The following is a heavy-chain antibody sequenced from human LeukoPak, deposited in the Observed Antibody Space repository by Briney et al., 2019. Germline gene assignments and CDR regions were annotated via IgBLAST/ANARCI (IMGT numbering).Heavy chain of an antibody. J-gene: IGHJ6*03. CDR1: GYTFTSYD. V-gene: IGHV1-8*01. Sequence: GASVKVSCKASGYTFTSYDINWVRQATGQGLEWMGWMNPNSGNTGYAQKFQGRVTMTRNTSISTAYMELSSLRSEDTAVYYCARAIRIAAAVHYYYYYMDAWGKGTTVTVSS. CDR2: MNPNSGNT. D-gene: IGHD6-13*01. CDR3: ARAIRIAAAVHYYYYYMDA.